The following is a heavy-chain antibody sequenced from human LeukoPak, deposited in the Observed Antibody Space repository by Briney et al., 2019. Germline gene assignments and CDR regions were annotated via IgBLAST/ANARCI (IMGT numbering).Heavy chain of an antibody. CDR1: GYTFTGYY. CDR2: INPNSGGT. J-gene: IGHJ5*02. Sequence: ASVKVSCKASGYTFTGYYMHWVRQAPGQGLEGMGWINPNSGGTNYAQKFQGRVTMTRDTSISTAYMELSRLRSDDTAVYYCARDPAFSSWFDPWGQGTLVTVSS. V-gene: IGHV1-2*02. CDR3: ARDPAFSSWFDP.